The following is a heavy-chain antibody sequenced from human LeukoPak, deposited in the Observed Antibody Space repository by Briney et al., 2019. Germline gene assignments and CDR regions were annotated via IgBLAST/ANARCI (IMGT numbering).Heavy chain of an antibody. CDR3: AKYSPSATALDH. Sequence: SETLSLTCYVSGGSISSYYWSWIRQPPGKGLEWIGYLYYSGNTDYNPSLRSRVTISVDTSRNQFSLSLSSVTAADTAVYYCAKYSPSATALDHWGQGTLVTVSS. V-gene: IGHV4-59*01. CDR1: GGSISSYY. CDR2: LYYSGNT. J-gene: IGHJ1*01. D-gene: IGHD1-26*01.